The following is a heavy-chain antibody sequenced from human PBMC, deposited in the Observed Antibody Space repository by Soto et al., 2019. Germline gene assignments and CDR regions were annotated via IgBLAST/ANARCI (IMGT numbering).Heavy chain of an antibody. D-gene: IGHD6-6*01. CDR2: IRSKAYGGTT. CDR1: GFTFGDYA. V-gene: IGHV3-49*03. J-gene: IGHJ6*03. Sequence: GGSLRLSCTASGFTFGDYAMSWFRQAPGKGLEWVGFIRSKAYGGTTEYAASVKGRFTISRDDSKSIAYLQMNSLKTEDTAVYYCTRDLDEQLVDYYYYMDVWGKGTTVTVSS. CDR3: TRDLDEQLVDYYYYMDV.